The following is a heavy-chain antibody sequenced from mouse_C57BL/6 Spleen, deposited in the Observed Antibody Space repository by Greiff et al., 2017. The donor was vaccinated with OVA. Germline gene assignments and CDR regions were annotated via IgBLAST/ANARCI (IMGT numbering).Heavy chain of an antibody. CDR2: IHPNSGST. D-gene: IGHD3-2*02. V-gene: IGHV1-64*01. Sequence: VQLQQSGAELVKPGASVKLSCKASGYTFTSYWMHWVKQRPGQGLEWIGMIHPNSGSTNYNEKFKSKATLTVDKSSSTAYMQLSSLTSEDSAVYYCARGDSSGYHYFDYWGQGTTLTVSS. CDR3: ARGDSSGYHYFDY. CDR1: GYTFTSYW. J-gene: IGHJ2*01.